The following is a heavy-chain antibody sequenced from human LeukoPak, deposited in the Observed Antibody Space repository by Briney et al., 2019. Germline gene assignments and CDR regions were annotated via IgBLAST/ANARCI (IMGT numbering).Heavy chain of an antibody. Sequence: SETLSLTCTVSGGSLSSSSYYWGWIRQPPGKGLEWIGSIYYSGSTYYNPSLKSRVTISVDTSKNQFSLKLSSVTAADTAVYYCARVRVAGTTHYYYYMDVWGKGTTVTISS. CDR1: GGSLSSSSYY. J-gene: IGHJ6*03. V-gene: IGHV4-39*07. CDR2: IYYSGST. D-gene: IGHD6-19*01. CDR3: ARVRVAGTTHYYYYMDV.